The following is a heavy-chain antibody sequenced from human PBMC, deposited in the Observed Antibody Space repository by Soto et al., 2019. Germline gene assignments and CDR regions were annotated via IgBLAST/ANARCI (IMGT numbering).Heavy chain of an antibody. D-gene: IGHD3-16*01. V-gene: IGHV4-30-4*01. CDR1: GGSISSGDYY. Sequence: SETLSLTCTVSGGSISSGDYYWSWIRQPPGKGLEWIGYIYYSGSTHYNPSLKSRVSISVDTSKNQFSLKLSSVTAADTAVYYCASHDYAHYGMDVWGQGTTVTVSS. J-gene: IGHJ6*02. CDR2: IYYSGST. CDR3: ASHDYAHYGMDV.